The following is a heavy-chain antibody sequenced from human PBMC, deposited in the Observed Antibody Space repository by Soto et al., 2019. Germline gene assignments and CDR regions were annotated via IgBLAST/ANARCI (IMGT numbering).Heavy chain of an antibody. CDR1: GASISSDNR. CDR3: AKKVPAALRLYYFFGLDV. D-gene: IGHD2-15*01. J-gene: IGHJ6*02. V-gene: IGHV4-4*02. Sequence: QVQLQESGPGLVKPSGTLSLTCAVSGASISSDNRWTWVRQPPGEGLEWIGEITQRGTTKYNPSLACRVTISVDKSKNQFSLRLTSMTAADTAVYYCAKKVPAALRLYYFFGLDVWGQGTTVTVSS. CDR2: ITQRGTT.